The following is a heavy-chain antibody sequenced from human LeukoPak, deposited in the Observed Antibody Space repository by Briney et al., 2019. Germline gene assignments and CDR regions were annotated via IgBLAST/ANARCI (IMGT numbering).Heavy chain of an antibody. CDR1: GFTFSSYE. V-gene: IGHV3-48*03. D-gene: IGHD1-26*01. CDR2: ISSSGSTI. CDR3: ARDLSIVGAPYPFDY. J-gene: IGHJ4*02. Sequence: GGSLRLSCAASGFTFSSYEMNWVRQAPGKGLEWVSYISSSGSTIYYADSVKGRFTISRDNAKNSLYLQMNSLRAEDTAVYYCARDLSIVGAPYPFDYWGQGTLVTVSS.